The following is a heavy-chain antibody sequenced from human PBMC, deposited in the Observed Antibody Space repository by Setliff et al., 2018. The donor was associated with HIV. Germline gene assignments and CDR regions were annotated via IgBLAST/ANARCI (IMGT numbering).Heavy chain of an antibody. D-gene: IGHD6-13*01. Sequence: PSETLSLTCTVSGGSISSGSYYWSWIRQPAGKGLEWIGYIYSSGSTNYNPSLKSRVTMSVDTSKNQFSLKLSSVTAADTAVYYCARGTAAAGFKYYFDYWGQGTLVTVSS. V-gene: IGHV4-61*09. CDR2: IYSSGST. J-gene: IGHJ4*02. CDR1: GGSISSGSYY. CDR3: ARGTAAAGFKYYFDY.